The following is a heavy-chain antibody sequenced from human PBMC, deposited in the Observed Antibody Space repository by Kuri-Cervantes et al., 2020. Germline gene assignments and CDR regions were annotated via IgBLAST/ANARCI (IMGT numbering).Heavy chain of an antibody. D-gene: IGHD6-19*01. Sequence: GGSLRLSCAASGFTFSSYAMHWVRQAPGKGLEWVAVISYDGSNKYYADSVKGRFTISRDNSKNTLYLQMNSLRAEDTAVYYCARITSSGWVDYWGQGTLVTVSS. CDR2: ISYDGSNK. CDR1: GFTFSSYA. CDR3: ARITSSGWVDY. J-gene: IGHJ4*02. V-gene: IGHV3-30-3*01.